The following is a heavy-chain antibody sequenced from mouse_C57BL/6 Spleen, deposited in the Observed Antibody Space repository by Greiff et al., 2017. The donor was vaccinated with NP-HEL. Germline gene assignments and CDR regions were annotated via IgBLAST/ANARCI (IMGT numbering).Heavy chain of an antibody. Sequence: VQLQQPGAELVMPGASVKLSCKASGYTFTSYWMHWVKQRPGQGLEWIGEIDPSDSYTNYNQKFKGKSTLTVDKSSSTAYMQLSSLTSEDSAVYYCASSSGKGDFDYWGQGTTLTVSS. D-gene: IGHD4-1*01. CDR3: ASSSGKGDFDY. V-gene: IGHV1-69*01. CDR2: IDPSDSYT. J-gene: IGHJ2*01. CDR1: GYTFTSYW.